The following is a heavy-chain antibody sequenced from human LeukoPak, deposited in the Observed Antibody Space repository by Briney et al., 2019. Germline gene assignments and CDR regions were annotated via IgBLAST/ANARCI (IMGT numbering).Heavy chain of an antibody. CDR1: GFTFSSYG. CDR2: IRYDGSNK. D-gene: IGHD3-9*01. J-gene: IGHJ4*02. V-gene: IGHV3-30*02. CDR3: AKDLRGYYDILTGYWGFDY. Sequence: GGSLRLSCAASGFTFSSYGMHWVRQAPGKGLEWVAFIRYDGSNKYYADSVKGRFTISRDNSKNTLYLQMNSLRAEDTAVYYCAKDLRGYYDILTGYWGFDYWGQGTLVTVSS.